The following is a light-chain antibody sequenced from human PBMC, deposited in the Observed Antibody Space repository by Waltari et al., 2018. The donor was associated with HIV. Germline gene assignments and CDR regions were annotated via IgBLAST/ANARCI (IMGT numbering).Light chain of an antibody. V-gene: IGLV1-47*01. Sequence: QSVLTQPPSASGTPGQMVTIPCSGSSSNIGSNAVYWYQQLPGTAPKLLIYRNNQRPSGVPDRFSGSKSGTSASLAISGLRSEDEADYYCAAWDDSLSGWVFGGGTKLTVL. J-gene: IGLJ3*02. CDR2: RNN. CDR3: AAWDDSLSGWV. CDR1: SSNIGSNA.